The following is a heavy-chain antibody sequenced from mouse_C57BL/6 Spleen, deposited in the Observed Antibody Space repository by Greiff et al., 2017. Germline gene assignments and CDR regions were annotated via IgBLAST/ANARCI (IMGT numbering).Heavy chain of an antibody. CDR1: GYAFTNYL. Sequence: QVQLQQSGAELVRPGTSVKVSCKASGYAFTNYLIEWVKQRPGQGLEWIGVINPGSGGTNYNEKFKGKATLTAAKASRTAYMQLSSLTSEDAAVYFCARRYYGSRGYFDVWGTGTTVTVSS. V-gene: IGHV1-54*01. CDR2: INPGSGGT. D-gene: IGHD1-1*01. CDR3: ARRYYGSRGYFDV. J-gene: IGHJ1*03.